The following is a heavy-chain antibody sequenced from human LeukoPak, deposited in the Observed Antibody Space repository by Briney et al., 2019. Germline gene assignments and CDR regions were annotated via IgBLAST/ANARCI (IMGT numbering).Heavy chain of an antibody. J-gene: IGHJ2*01. D-gene: IGHD2-21*02. V-gene: IGHV4-39*02. CDR2: IYSSGSA. CDR3: ARDGGCGGDCYDWYFDL. Sequence: PSETLSLTCKVSGASISSSGDYYWGWIRQPPGKGLEWLGNIYSSGSAYPNPSLKSRLTLFIDTSTREFSVQLSSVTAADTAVYYCARDGGCGGDCYDWYFDLWGRGTLVTVSS. CDR1: GASISSSGDYY.